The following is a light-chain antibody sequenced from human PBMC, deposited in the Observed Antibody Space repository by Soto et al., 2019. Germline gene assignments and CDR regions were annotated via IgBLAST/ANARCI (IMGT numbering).Light chain of an antibody. J-gene: IGLJ1*01. CDR1: SSNIGAGYD. CDR3: QSYASSLSGWV. Sequence: QSVLTQPPSVSGAPGQRVTISCTGSSSNIGAGYDVHWYQQLPGTAPKLLIYGNNNRPSGVPDRFSGSKSGTSASLAITGLQAEDEADYYCQSYASSLSGWVFGTGTKVTVL. V-gene: IGLV1-40*01. CDR2: GNN.